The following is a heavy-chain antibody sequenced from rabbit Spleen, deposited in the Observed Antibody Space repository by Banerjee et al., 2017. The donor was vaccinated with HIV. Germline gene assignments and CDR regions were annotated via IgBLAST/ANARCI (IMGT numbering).Heavy chain of an antibody. Sequence: QEQLVESGGGLVRPEGSLKLSCTASGFSFSSRYYMCWVRQAPGKGLEWIGCIGFGSTGNTYYASWAKGRFTISKTSSTTVTLQMTSLTAADTATYFCARDDDGSLWGFRVWGPGTLVTVS. D-gene: IGHD4-2*01. CDR1: GFSFSSRYY. CDR2: IGFGSTGNT. CDR3: ARDDDGSLWGFRV. J-gene: IGHJ6*01. V-gene: IGHV1S45*01.